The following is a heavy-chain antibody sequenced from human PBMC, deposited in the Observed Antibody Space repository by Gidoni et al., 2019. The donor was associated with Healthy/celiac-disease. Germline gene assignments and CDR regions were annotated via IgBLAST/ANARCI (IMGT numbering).Heavy chain of an antibody. J-gene: IGHJ5*02. CDR3: ARGHSSSDHPLDP. CDR1: GFPFMSYA. V-gene: IGHV3-30-3*01. Sequence: QVQLVESGGGLVQPGRSLRLSCAASGFPFMSYAMHWVRQAPGKGLECVAVISYDGSNKYYADSVKGRFTISRDNSKNTLYLQMNSLRAEDTAVYYCARGHSSSDHPLDPWGQGTLVTVSS. D-gene: IGHD6-6*01. CDR2: ISYDGSNK.